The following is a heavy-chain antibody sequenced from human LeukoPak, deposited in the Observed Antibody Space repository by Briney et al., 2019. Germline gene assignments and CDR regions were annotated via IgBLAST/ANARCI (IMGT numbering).Heavy chain of an antibody. CDR2: ISDDGTFT. J-gene: IGHJ4*02. CDR3: ARDNPLIYGDFDY. CDR1: GFTFSRYA. D-gene: IGHD4-17*01. V-gene: IGHV3-30-3*01. Sequence: GGSLRLSCAASGFTFSRYATHWVRQAPGKGLEWVAVISDDGTFTLYGDSVRGRFTISRDSSKNTLYLQMNSLRAEDTAVYYCARDNPLIYGDFDYWGQGTLVTVSS.